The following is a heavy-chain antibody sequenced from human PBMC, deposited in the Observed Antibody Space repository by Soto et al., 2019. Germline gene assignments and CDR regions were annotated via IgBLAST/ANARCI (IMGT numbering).Heavy chain of an antibody. D-gene: IGHD6-13*01. Sequence: EVQLVESGGGLVEPGGSLRLSCAASGITFSNAWMNWVRKAPGKGLEYIGRIRSKTDGGTTEYAAPVEGRFTVSRDDSKNTLYLQMSGLKTEDTAVYYCTTTRPGTKFFDNWGQGTLVTVSS. V-gene: IGHV3-15*01. J-gene: IGHJ3*02. CDR3: TTTRPGTKFFDN. CDR1: GITFSNAW. CDR2: IRSKTDGGTT.